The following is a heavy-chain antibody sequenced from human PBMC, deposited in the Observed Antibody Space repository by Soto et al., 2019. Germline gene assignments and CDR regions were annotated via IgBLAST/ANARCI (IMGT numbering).Heavy chain of an antibody. D-gene: IGHD1-1*01. V-gene: IGHV4-59*08. Sequence: SETLSLTCTVSVDSLTNYYWSWIRQPPGKGLEWIGSIYYIGSTNYNPSLKSRVTISVDTSENQFSLKLTSVTAADTAIYYCARFGRYFDPWGQGTLVTVS. CDR2: IYYIGST. CDR1: VDSLTNYY. CDR3: ARFGRYFDP. J-gene: IGHJ5*02.